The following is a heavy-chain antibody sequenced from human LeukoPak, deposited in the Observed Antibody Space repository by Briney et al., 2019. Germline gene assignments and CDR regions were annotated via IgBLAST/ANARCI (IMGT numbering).Heavy chain of an antibody. CDR1: GVSFSGYY. J-gene: IGHJ4*02. D-gene: IGHD3-22*01. V-gene: IGHV4-34*01. CDR3: ATLGEYYDSSGYYYN. CDR2: INHSGST. Sequence: PSETLSLTCAVYGVSFSGYYWSWIRQPPGKGLEWIGEINHSGSTNYNPSLKSRVTISVDTSKNQLSLKLTSVTAADTAVYYCATLGEYYDSSGYYYNWGQGTLVTVSS.